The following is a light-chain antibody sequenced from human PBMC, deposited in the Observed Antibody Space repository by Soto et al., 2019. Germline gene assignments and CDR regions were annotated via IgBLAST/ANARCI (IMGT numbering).Light chain of an antibody. CDR2: EVV. V-gene: IGLV2-8*01. J-gene: IGLJ1*01. CDR1: KNDIGVYDF. Sequence: QSALTQPACASWSPGQSVTISCTGTKNDIGVYDFVSWYQHHPGKAPRLIIYEVVQRPSGVPDRFSGSKSGNTASLTVSGLQAADEADYFCKSYAGSNTYVFGSGTKVTVL. CDR3: KSYAGSNTYV.